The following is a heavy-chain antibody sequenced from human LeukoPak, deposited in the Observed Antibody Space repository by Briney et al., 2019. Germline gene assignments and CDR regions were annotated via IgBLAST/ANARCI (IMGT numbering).Heavy chain of an antibody. D-gene: IGHD6-19*01. Sequence: GGSLRLSCAVSGFTFSHYAMSWVRQAPGTGLEWVGSLTDSGDATYYADSVKGRFTISRDNSKNTLYLQMNSLRAEDTAVYYCARLNIAVAPYFDYWGQGTLVTVSS. V-gene: IGHV3-23*01. J-gene: IGHJ4*02. CDR1: GFTFSHYA. CDR3: ARLNIAVAPYFDY. CDR2: LTDSGDAT.